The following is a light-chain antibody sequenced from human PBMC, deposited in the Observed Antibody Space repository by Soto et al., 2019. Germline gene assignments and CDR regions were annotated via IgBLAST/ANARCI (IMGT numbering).Light chain of an antibody. V-gene: IGKV1-5*03. J-gene: IGKJ3*01. CDR3: QQYNNYPFT. Sequence: DIQMTQSPSTLSASVGDKVTITCRASEPIGSWLAWYQQKPGKAPKLLIYKASSLQTGVPSRFSGSGSGTEFTLTISSLQPDDFATYYCQQYNNYPFTFGPGTKVDIK. CDR1: EPIGSW. CDR2: KAS.